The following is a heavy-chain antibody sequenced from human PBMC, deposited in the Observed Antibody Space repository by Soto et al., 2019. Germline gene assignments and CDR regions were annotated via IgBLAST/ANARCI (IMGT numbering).Heavy chain of an antibody. Sequence: SETLSLTCAVYGGSFSGYYWSWIRQPPGKGLEWIGEINHSGSTNYNPSLKSRVTISVDTSKNQFSLKLSSVTAADTAVYYCARDVAVTDRSFDYWGKGTLVTVSS. J-gene: IGHJ4*02. D-gene: IGHD5-12*01. V-gene: IGHV4-34*01. CDR2: INHSGST. CDR3: ARDVAVTDRSFDY. CDR1: GGSFSGYY.